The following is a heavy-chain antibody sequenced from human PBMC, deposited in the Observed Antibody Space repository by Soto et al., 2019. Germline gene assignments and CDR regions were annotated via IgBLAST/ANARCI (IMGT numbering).Heavy chain of an antibody. J-gene: IGHJ4*02. CDR1: GYSFTSYN. CDR3: ARAPRPAAIAVLDH. D-gene: IGHD2-2*01. CDR2: VNPSNGDA. V-gene: IGHV1-8*01. Sequence: QVQLEQSGTEVKEPGASVKVSCKASGYSFTSYNINWVRQTTGQGLEWMGWVNPSNGDAGLAQRFQGRVTMSSDTSITTAFVEVSSLAPKDAAIYFCARAPRPAAIAVLDHWGQGTLVSVSS.